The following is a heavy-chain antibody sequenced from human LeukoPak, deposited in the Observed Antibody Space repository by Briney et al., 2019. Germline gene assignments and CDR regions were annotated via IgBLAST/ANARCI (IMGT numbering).Heavy chain of an antibody. D-gene: IGHD3-10*01. J-gene: IGHJ6*03. CDR3: ARARGSGSYYGHDYYYYHYMDV. CDR1: GYTFTGYY. Sequence: ASVKVSCKASGYTFTGYYMHWVRQAPGQGLEWMGWINPDSGGTIYAQNFQGRVTMTRDTSTSTVYMELSSLRSEDTAIYYCARARGSGSYYGHDYYYYHYMDVWGKGTTVTVSS. V-gene: IGHV1-2*02. CDR2: INPDSGGT.